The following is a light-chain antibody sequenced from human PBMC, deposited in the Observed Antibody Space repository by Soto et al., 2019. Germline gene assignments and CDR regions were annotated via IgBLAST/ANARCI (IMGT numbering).Light chain of an antibody. Sequence: EIVLTQSPATLSLSPGGSATLSCRASQRVRSYLAWYQQKPGQAPRLLVYDASNRATGIPARFSGSGSGTDFTLTINSLEPEDFAVYYCQHRSSWPLTFGGGTKVEI. CDR3: QHRSSWPLT. CDR1: QRVRSY. CDR2: DAS. V-gene: IGKV3-11*01. J-gene: IGKJ4*01.